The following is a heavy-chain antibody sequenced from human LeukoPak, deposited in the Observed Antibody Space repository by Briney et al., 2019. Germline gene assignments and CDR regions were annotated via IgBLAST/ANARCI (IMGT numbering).Heavy chain of an antibody. V-gene: IGHV1-69*06. CDR3: ARDGYYYDSSGTPPDY. CDR2: IIPIFGTA. Sequence: ASVKVSCKASGGTFSSYAISWVRQAPGQGLEWMGRIIPIFGTANYAQKFQGRATITADKSTSTAYMELSSLRSEDTAVYYCARDGYYYDSSGTPPDYWGQGTLVTVSS. CDR1: GGTFSSYA. D-gene: IGHD3-22*01. J-gene: IGHJ4*02.